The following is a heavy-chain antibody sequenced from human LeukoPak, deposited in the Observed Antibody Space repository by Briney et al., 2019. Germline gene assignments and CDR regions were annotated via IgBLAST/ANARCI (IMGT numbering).Heavy chain of an antibody. CDR2: ISSNGGST. CDR3: VKDPGYSSSWYFDY. Sequence: GGSLRLSCSASGFTFSNYPMYWVRQAPGKGLEYVSGISSNGGSTSYADSVKGRFTISRDNPKNTLYLQMSSLRTEDTAVYYCVKDPGYSSSWYFDYWGQGTLVTVSS. CDR1: GFTFSNYP. D-gene: IGHD6-13*01. V-gene: IGHV3-64D*06. J-gene: IGHJ4*02.